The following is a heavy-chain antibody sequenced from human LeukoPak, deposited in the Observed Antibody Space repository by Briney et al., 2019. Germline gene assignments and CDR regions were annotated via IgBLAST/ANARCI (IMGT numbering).Heavy chain of an antibody. CDR2: ISAYNGNT. CDR3: AREELYGSGSQTPDY. CDR1: GYTFTSYG. V-gene: IGHV1-18*04. Sequence: GASVKVSCKASGYTFTSYGISWVRQAPGQGLEWMGWISAYNGNTNYAQKLQGRVTMTTDTSTSTAYMELRSLRFDDTAVYYCAREELYGSGSQTPDYWGQGTLVTVSS. D-gene: IGHD3-10*01. J-gene: IGHJ4*02.